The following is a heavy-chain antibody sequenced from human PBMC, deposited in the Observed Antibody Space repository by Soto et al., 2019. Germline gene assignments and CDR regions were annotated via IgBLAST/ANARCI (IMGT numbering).Heavy chain of an antibody. J-gene: IGHJ5*02. CDR3: ARDPRGTKTVGWFDP. V-gene: IGHV3-33*01. Sequence: QVQLVESGGGVVQPGRSLRLSCAASGFTFSSYGMHWVRQAPGKGLEWVAVIWYDGSNKYYADSVKGRFTISRDNSKNTLYLKLNSLRAEDTAVYYCARDPRGTKTVGWFDPWGQGTLVTVSS. D-gene: IGHD1-26*01. CDR2: IWYDGSNK. CDR1: GFTFSSYG.